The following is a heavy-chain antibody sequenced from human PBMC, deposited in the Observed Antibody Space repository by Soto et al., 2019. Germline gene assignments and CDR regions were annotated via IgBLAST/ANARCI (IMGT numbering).Heavy chain of an antibody. J-gene: IGHJ4*02. CDR1: GFTFRSYA. CDR2: ISRDGSNK. CDR3: ARSRSGAVADSFDF. V-gene: IGHV3-30*04. D-gene: IGHD3-10*01. Sequence: GGSLRLSCAASGFTFRSYAIHWVRQAPGKGLEWVAVISRDGSNKYYVDSVKGRFTISRDNSKDTVYLQMNSLRDENSAMFYCARSRSGAVADSFDFWGQGTLVTVSS.